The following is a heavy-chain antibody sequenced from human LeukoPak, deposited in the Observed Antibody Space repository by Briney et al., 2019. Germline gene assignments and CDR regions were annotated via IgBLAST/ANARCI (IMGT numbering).Heavy chain of an antibody. CDR3: AKDPNGDYVGAFDM. V-gene: IGHV3-23*01. CDR1: GLTLSAYA. Sequence: GGSLRLSCAASGLTLSAYALVWVRQAPGKGLEWVSAITGSGAGTYYADSVKGRFTIFRDNSNNMLYLQMNSLRAEDTALYYCAKDPNGDYVGAFDMWGPGTMVVVSS. J-gene: IGHJ3*02. CDR2: ITGSGAGT. D-gene: IGHD4-17*01.